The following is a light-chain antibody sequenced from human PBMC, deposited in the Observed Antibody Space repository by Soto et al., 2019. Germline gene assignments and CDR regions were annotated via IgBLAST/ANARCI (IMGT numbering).Light chain of an antibody. CDR2: EVN. CDR3: SSYAGSNNLYV. Sequence: QSVLTQPAPLSGSPGQSITISCTGTSSDIGAYDYVSWFQQHPGKAPKLMISEVNNRPSGVPDRFSGSKSGNTASLTVSGLQAEDEADYYCSSYAGSNNLYVFGAGTKLTVL. J-gene: IGLJ1*01. V-gene: IGLV2-8*01. CDR1: SSDIGAYDY.